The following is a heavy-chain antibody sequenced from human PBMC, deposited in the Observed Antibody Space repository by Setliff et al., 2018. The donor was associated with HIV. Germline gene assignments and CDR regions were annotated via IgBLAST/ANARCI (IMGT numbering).Heavy chain of an antibody. D-gene: IGHD6-6*01. V-gene: IGHV1-18*01. CDR1: GYTFTSYG. CDR3: ARDPGMIAARFTIDTFDI. J-gene: IGHJ3*02. CDR2: ISGYKGNT. Sequence: GASVKVSCKASGYTFTSYGISWVRQAPGQGLEWMGWISGYKGNTKYAQKLQGRVIMTTDTSTSTAYMDLRSLRFDDTALYYCARDPGMIAARFTIDTFDIWGHGTMVTVSS.